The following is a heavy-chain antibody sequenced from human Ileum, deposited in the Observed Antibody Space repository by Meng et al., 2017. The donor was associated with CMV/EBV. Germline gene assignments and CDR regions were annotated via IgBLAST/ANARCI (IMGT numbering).Heavy chain of an antibody. D-gene: IGHD3-16*01. CDR2: VHWNGVIT. CDR3: ASFGGNWFDP. CDR1: GFTLDDYG. Sequence: LSCVASGFTLDDYGMSWVRQVPGKGLEWVSGVHWNGVITGYADSVKGRFTISRDNAKNSLYLQMNSLRVEDSALYYCASFGGNWFDPWGQGTLVTVSS. J-gene: IGHJ5*02. V-gene: IGHV3-20*04.